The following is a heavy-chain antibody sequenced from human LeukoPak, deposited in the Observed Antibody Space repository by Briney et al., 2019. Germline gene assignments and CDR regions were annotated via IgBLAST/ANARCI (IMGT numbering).Heavy chain of an antibody. J-gene: IGHJ2*01. V-gene: IGHV3-53*04. CDR1: GFTVSSNY. D-gene: IGHD3-22*01. CDR3: ARDPGYYYDSSGYKSYRYFDL. Sequence: GGSLRLSCAASGFTVSSNYMSWVRQAPGKGLEWVSVIYSGGSTYYADSVKGRFTISRHNSKNTLYLQMNSLRAEDTAVYYCARDPGYYYDSSGYKSYRYFDLWGRGTLVTVSS. CDR2: IYSGGST.